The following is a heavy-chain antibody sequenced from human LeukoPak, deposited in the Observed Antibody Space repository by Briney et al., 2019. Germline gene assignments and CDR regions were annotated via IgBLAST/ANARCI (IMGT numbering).Heavy chain of an antibody. CDR1: GVSISAYY. V-gene: IGHV4-4*07. J-gene: IGHJ4*02. Sequence: SETLSLTCSVAGVSISAYYWSWIRQPAGKGLEWIGRIYPGESIYASENTNYNPSLKSRVSMSGDTSKNQVSLKLRSVTAADTAVYYCARDPTTVTTIFDSWGQGTLVTVSS. D-gene: IGHD4-17*01. CDR3: ARDPTTVTTIFDS. CDR2: IYPGESIYASENT.